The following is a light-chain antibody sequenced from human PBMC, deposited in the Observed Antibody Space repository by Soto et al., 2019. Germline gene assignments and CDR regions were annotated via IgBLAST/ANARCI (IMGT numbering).Light chain of an antibody. CDR1: SSNIGAGYD. CDR3: QSYDSSRSVV. Sequence: QSVLTQPTSVSGSPGQRVTISCTGSSSNIGAGYDVHWYQQLPGTAPKLLIYGNSNRPSGVPDRFSGSKSGTSASLAITGLQAEDEADYYCQSYDSSRSVVFGGGTKLTVL. V-gene: IGLV1-40*01. J-gene: IGLJ2*01. CDR2: GNS.